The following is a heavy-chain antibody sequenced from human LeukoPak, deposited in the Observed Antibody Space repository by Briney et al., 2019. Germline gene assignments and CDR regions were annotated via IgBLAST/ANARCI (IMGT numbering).Heavy chain of an antibody. Sequence: GGSLRLSCAASGFTFSSYEMNWVRQAPGKGLEWVSSISSSSSYIYYADSVKGRFTISRDNAKNSLYLQMNSLRAEDTAVYYCARILGIAAAGTEGWFDPWGQGTLVTVSS. J-gene: IGHJ5*02. CDR2: ISSSSSYI. V-gene: IGHV3-21*01. CDR1: GFTFSSYE. CDR3: ARILGIAAAGTEGWFDP. D-gene: IGHD6-13*01.